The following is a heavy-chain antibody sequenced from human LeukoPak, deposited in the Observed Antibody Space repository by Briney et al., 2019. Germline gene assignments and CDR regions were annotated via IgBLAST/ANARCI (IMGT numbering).Heavy chain of an antibody. CDR3: ARLYYDSSGYYQICYFDY. V-gene: IGHV4-39*01. J-gene: IGHJ4*02. CDR2: IYYSGST. CDR1: GGSISSSSYY. D-gene: IGHD3-22*01. Sequence: SETLSLTCTVSGGSISSSSYYWGWIRQPPGKGLEWIGGIYYSGSTYYNPSLKSRVTISVDTSKNQFSLNLSSVTAADTAVYYCARLYYDSSGYYQICYFDYWGQGTLVTVSS.